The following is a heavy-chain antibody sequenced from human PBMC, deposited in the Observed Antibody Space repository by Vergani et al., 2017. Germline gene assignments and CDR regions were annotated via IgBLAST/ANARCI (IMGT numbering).Heavy chain of an antibody. J-gene: IGHJ6*02. CDR3: ARGAPRRMAVAPDGMDV. Sequence: QVQLVESGGGVVQPGRSLRLSCAASGFTFSSYAMHWVRQAPGKGLEWVAVISYDGSNKYYADSVKGRFTISRDNSKNTLYLQRNSLRAEDTAVHYCARGAPRRMAVAPDGMDVWGQGTTVTVSS. V-gene: IGHV3-30-3*01. D-gene: IGHD6-19*01. CDR1: GFTFSSYA. CDR2: ISYDGSNK.